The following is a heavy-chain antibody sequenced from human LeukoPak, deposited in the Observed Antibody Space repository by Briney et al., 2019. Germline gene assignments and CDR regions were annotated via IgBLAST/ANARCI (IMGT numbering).Heavy chain of an antibody. J-gene: IGHJ6*03. D-gene: IGHD3-10*01. Sequence: GASVKVSCKASGGTFNNYTISWVRQAPGQGLEWMGGIIPIFGTANYAQKFRGRVTITADKSTSTAYMELSSLRSEDTAVYYCARSGITMVRGVKYYYYYYMDVWGKGTTVTVSS. CDR3: ARSGITMVRGVKYYYYYYMDV. V-gene: IGHV1-69*06. CDR1: GGTFNNYT. CDR2: IIPIFGTA.